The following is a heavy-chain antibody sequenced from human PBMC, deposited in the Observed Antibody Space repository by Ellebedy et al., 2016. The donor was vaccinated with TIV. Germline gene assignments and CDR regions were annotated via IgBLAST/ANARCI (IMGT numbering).Heavy chain of an antibody. Sequence: PGGSLRLSCAASGFTFSSYGMHWVRQAPGQGLDWVAVIRYDGSNKYYADSVKGRFTISRDNSKNTLYLLMNSLRAEDTAVYYCARDPDEQVIGLVPAYCDYWGRGTLVTVSS. CDR2: IRYDGSNK. J-gene: IGHJ4*02. D-gene: IGHD2-2*01. CDR1: GFTFSSYG. V-gene: IGHV3-30*02. CDR3: ARDPDEQVIGLVPAYCDY.